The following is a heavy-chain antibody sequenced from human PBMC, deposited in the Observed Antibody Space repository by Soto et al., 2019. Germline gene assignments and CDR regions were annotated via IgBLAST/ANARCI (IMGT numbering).Heavy chain of an antibody. J-gene: IGHJ6*02. CDR1: GYTLTELS. CDR3: ASSLVRPTEYRDYYYYAMDV. V-gene: IGHV1-24*01. Sequence: QVQLVQSGAEVKKPGASVKVSCKVSGYTLTELSMHWVRQAPGKGLEWMGGFDPEDGETIYAQKFQGRVTLTEDTSTGTGHMELSSLRSEDTAVYYCASSLVRPTEYRDYYYYAMDVWGQGTTVTVSS. D-gene: IGHD4-17*01. CDR2: FDPEDGET.